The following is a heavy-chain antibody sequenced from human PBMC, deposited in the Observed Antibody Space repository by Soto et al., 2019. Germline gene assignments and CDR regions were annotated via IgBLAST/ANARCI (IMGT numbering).Heavy chain of an antibody. Sequence: EVQLLESGGGLVQPGGSLRLSCAASGFTFSSYAMSWVRQAPGKGLEWVSAISGSGGSTYYADSVKGRFTISRDNSKNPLYLQMNSLSAEDTAVYYCAKKDRQLVPTDYWGQGTLVTVSS. V-gene: IGHV3-23*01. CDR3: AKKDRQLVPTDY. D-gene: IGHD6-13*01. J-gene: IGHJ4*02. CDR2: ISGSGGST. CDR1: GFTFSSYA.